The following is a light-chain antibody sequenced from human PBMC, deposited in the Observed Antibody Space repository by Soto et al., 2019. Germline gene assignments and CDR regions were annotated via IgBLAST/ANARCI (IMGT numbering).Light chain of an antibody. J-gene: IGLJ2*01. CDR1: SSDVATYNY. CDR2: EVT. CDR3: LSYTGGSTDVV. V-gene: IGLV2-14*01. Sequence: QAVVTQPASVSGSPGQSITISCTGTSSDVATYNYVSWYQQHPGKGPKLLIYEVTNRPSGVSNRFSGSKSGNTASLTISGLQAEDEADYYCLSYTGGSTDVVFGGGTKVTVL.